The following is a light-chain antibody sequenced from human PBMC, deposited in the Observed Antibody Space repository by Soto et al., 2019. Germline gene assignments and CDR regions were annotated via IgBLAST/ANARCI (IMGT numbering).Light chain of an antibody. CDR2: DTS. V-gene: IGLV7-46*01. J-gene: IGLJ2*01. CDR3: LLSYRGAGEV. CDR1: TGAVTSGHY. Sequence: QAVATQEPSLTVSPGGTVTLTCGSSTGAVTSGHYPYWFQQKPGQAPRTLIYDTSNKHSWTPARCSGSLLGGKATLTLSGAQPEDEADYYCLLSYRGAGEVFGGGNKLTFL.